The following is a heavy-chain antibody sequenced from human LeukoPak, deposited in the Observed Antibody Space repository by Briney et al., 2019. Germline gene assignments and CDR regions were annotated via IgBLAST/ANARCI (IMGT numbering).Heavy chain of an antibody. CDR1: GDSVSRNNAG. CDR3: ARQTGSGLFILP. D-gene: IGHD3/OR15-3a*01. Sequence: SQTLSLTCAISGDSVSRNNAGWNWIRQSPSRGLEWLGRTYYRSKWYNDYAVSVKSRITINPDTSKNQFSLQLNSVTPEDTAVYYCARQTGSGLFILPGGQGTLVTVSS. V-gene: IGHV6-1*01. CDR2: TYYRSKWYN. J-gene: IGHJ4*02.